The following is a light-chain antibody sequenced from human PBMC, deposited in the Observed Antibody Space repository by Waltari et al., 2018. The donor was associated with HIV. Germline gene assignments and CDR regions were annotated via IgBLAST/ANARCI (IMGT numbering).Light chain of an antibody. CDR2: AAS. Sequence: IQMTQSPSSLSASVGDRVTITCRTSQSISSYLNWYQQKPGKAPKLLIYAASSLQSGVPSMFSGSGSGTDFTLTISSLQTEEFATYYCQQSYSTPRTFGQGTKVEI. CDR1: QSISSY. CDR3: QQSYSTPRT. V-gene: IGKV1-39*01. J-gene: IGKJ1*01.